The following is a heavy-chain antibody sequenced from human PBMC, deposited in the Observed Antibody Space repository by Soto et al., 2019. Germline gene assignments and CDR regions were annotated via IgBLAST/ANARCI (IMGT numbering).Heavy chain of an antibody. Sequence: QVQLQESGPGLVKPSETLSLTCTVSGGSVSSGSYYWSWIRQPPGKGLEWIGYIYYSGSTNYNPSLKSRVTISVDTSKNQFSLKLSSVTAADTAVYYCARVLLLRWRDYYYYYGMDVWGQGTTVTVSS. J-gene: IGHJ6*02. CDR3: ARVLLLRWRDYYYYYGMDV. V-gene: IGHV4-61*01. CDR2: IYYSGST. CDR1: GGSVSSGSYY. D-gene: IGHD4-17*01.